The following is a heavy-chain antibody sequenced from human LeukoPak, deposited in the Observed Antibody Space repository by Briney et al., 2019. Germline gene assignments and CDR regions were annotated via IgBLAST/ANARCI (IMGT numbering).Heavy chain of an antibody. CDR2: ISSSGSTI. Sequence: GGSLRLSCAASGFTFSIYEMNWVRQAPGKGLEWISYISSSGSTIYYADSVKGRLTISRNNAKNSLYLQMSSLRVEDTAVYYCAKAPRRTLVRGVITYYHYMDVWGKGTAVTISS. V-gene: IGHV3-48*03. CDR1: GFTFSIYE. J-gene: IGHJ6*03. D-gene: IGHD3-10*01. CDR3: AKAPRRTLVRGVITYYHYMDV.